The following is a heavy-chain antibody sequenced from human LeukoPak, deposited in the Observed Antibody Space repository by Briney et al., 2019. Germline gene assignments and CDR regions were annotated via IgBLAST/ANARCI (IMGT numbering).Heavy chain of an antibody. CDR3: AKGLSYGYYYYYGMDV. CDR2: ISWNSGSI. V-gene: IGHV3-9*01. Sequence: GRSLRLSCAASGFTFDDYAMHWVRQAPGKGLEWVSGISWNSGSIGYADSVKGRFTISRDNAKNSLYLQMNSLRAEDTALYYCAKGLSYGYYYYYGMDVWSQGTTVTVSS. D-gene: IGHD5-18*01. J-gene: IGHJ6*02. CDR1: GFTFDDYA.